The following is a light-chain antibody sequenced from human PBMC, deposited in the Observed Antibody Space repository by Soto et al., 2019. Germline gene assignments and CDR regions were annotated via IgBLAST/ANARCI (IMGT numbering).Light chain of an antibody. Sequence: DLQMTQSPSSLSASVGDRVTITCRASQSISNFLNWYQQKPGKAPKLLIYDASSLQSGVPSRFSGSGSGTDFTLTISSLQPEDFATYYCQQSYSTPITFGQGTRLEIK. V-gene: IGKV1-39*01. J-gene: IGKJ5*01. CDR3: QQSYSTPIT. CDR2: DAS. CDR1: QSISNF.